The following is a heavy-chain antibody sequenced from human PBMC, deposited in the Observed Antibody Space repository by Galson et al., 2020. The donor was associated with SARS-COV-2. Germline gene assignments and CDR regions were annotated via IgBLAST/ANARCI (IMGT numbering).Heavy chain of an antibody. J-gene: IGHJ2*01. CDR1: GFTFSSYG. CDR2: IWYDGSNK. Sequence: GESLKIPCAAPGFTFSSYGMHWVRQAPGKGLGWVAVIWYDGSNKYYADSVKGRFTISRDNSKNTLYLQMNSLRAEDTAVYYCAKDGTDYGDYAVWYFDLWGRGTLVTVSS. D-gene: IGHD4-17*01. V-gene: IGHV3-33*06. CDR3: AKDGTDYGDYAVWYFDL.